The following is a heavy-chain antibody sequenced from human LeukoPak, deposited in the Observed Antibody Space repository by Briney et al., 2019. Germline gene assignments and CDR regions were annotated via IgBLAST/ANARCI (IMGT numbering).Heavy chain of an antibody. CDR3: ARDRLPRRGSGYYFDY. Sequence: GASVKVSCKASGGTFSSYAIGWVRQAPGQGLEWMGTIIPIFGTANYAQKFQGRVTITTDESTSTAYMELSSLRSEDTAVYYCARDRLPRRGSGYYFDYWGQGTLVTVSS. CDR1: GGTFSSYA. V-gene: IGHV1-69*05. CDR2: IIPIFGTA. D-gene: IGHD3-22*01. J-gene: IGHJ4*02.